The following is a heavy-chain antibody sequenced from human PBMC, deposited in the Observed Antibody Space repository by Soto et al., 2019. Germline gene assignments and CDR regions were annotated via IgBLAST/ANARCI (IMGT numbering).Heavy chain of an antibody. V-gene: IGHV4-39*01. CDR3: ARLGQNQPPSY. CDR1: GGSIISSGYY. J-gene: IGHJ4*02. D-gene: IGHD3-10*01. CDR2: IYSSGST. Sequence: QLQLQESGPGLVKASETLSLTCTVSGGSIISSGYYWGWIRQPPGKGLEWIGNIYSSGSTRYNPSLKSRVTISADTSKNQLSLRLSFVTAADTAVYYCARLGQNQPPSYWGQGALVTVFS.